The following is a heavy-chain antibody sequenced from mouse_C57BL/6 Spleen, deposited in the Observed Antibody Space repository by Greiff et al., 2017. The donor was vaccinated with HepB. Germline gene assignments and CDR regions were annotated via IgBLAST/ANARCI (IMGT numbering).Heavy chain of an antibody. D-gene: IGHD1-1*01. CDR1: GYTFTSYG. Sequence: QVQLQQSGAELARPGASVKLSCKASGYTFTSYGISWVKQRTGQGLEWVGEIYPRSGNTYYNEKFKGKATLTADKSSSTAYMELRSLTSEDSAVYFCAFYGSSYNLEYWGQGTTLTVSS. V-gene: IGHV1-81*01. CDR3: AFYGSSYNLEY. J-gene: IGHJ2*01. CDR2: IYPRSGNT.